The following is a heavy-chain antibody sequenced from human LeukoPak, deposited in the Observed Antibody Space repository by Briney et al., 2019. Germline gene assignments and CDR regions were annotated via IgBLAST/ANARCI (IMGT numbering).Heavy chain of an antibody. J-gene: IGHJ5*02. Sequence: GASVKVSCKASGYTFTGYAMHWVRQAPGQRLEWMGWINAGNGNTKYSQKFQGRVTITRDTSASTAYMELSSLRSEDTAVYYCARDLLNYYGSGSPIGQVDPWGQGTLVTVSS. CDR2: INAGNGNT. CDR3: ARDLLNYYGSGSPIGQVDP. CDR1: GYTFTGYA. D-gene: IGHD3-10*01. V-gene: IGHV1-3*01.